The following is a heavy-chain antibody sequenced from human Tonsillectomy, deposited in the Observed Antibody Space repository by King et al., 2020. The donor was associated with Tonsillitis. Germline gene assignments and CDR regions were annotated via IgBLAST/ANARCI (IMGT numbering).Heavy chain of an antibody. V-gene: IGHV3-21*01. CDR1: GFTFSSYS. D-gene: IGHD2-8*01. J-gene: IGHJ4*02. CDR2: ISTTSTYI. CDR3: ARGNGDN. Sequence: VQLVESGGGLVKPGGSLRLSCAASGFTFSSYSMNWVRQAPGKGLEWVSSISTTSTYIYLADSVKGRFTISSDNAKNSLYLQMSSLRAEDTAVYYCARGNGDNWGQGTLVTVSS.